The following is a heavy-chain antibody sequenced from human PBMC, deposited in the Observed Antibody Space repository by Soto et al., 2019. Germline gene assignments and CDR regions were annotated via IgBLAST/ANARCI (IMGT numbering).Heavy chain of an antibody. CDR3: ARDSRQLYY. CDR2: IKQDGSEK. J-gene: IGHJ4*02. V-gene: IGHV3-7*05. Sequence: GGSLRLSCAASGFTFRNYWMTWVRQAPGKGLEWVADIKQDGSEKNYVDAVKGRFTISRDNAKNSLFLQMNSLRAEDTAVYYCARDSRQLYYWGQGTLVTVSS. D-gene: IGHD6-6*01. CDR1: GFTFRNYW.